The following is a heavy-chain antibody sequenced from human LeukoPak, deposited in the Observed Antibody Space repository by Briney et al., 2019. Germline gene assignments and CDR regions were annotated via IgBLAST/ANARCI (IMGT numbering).Heavy chain of an antibody. V-gene: IGHV1-2*02. CDR1: GYIFTTYY. J-gene: IGHJ5*02. CDR2: INPYSGGT. CDR3: ARDGQYSRSSGWFDP. D-gene: IGHD6-13*01. Sequence: ASVKVSCKASGYIFTTYYMHWVRQVPGQGLEWMRWINPYSGGTNYAQKFEGRVTMTRDTSISTAYMELSRLISDDTAVYYCARDGQYSRSSGWFDPWGQGTLVTVSS.